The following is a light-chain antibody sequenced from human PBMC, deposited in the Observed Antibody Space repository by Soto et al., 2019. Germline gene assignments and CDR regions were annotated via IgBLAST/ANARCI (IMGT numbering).Light chain of an antibody. J-gene: IGLJ1*01. V-gene: IGLV2-11*01. Sequence: QSALTQSRSVSGSPGQSVTISCTGTSSDVGGYNFVSWFQQYPGKAPKLIIYDVTNRPSGVPDRFSGSKSGSTASPTISGLQTDDEADYYCCSYAGGYTHVFGTGTKVTVL. CDR3: CSYAGGYTHV. CDR2: DVT. CDR1: SSDVGGYNF.